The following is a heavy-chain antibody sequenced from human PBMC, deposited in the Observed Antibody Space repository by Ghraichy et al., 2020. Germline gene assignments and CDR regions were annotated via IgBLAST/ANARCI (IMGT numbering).Heavy chain of an antibody. CDR1: GGSISSYY. CDR2: IYTSGST. V-gene: IGHV4-4*09. D-gene: IGHD4-17*01. Sequence: SETLSLTCTVSGGSISSYYWSWIRQPPGKGLEWIGYIYTSGSTNYNPSLKSRVTISVDTSKNQFSLKLSSVTAADTAVYYCARHGPYDYGDFVDYWGQGTLVTVSS. CDR3: ARHGPYDYGDFVDY. J-gene: IGHJ4*02.